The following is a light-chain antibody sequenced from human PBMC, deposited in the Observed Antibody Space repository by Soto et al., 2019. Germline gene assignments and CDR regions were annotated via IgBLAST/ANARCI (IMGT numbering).Light chain of an antibody. CDR1: QSVSSY. J-gene: IGKJ4*01. Sequence: EIVLTQSPATLSLSPGERATLSCRASQSVSSYLAWYQQKPGQAPRLLIYDASNRATGIPARFIGSGSARDFALTISSLEPEDFAVYYCQQRSNWPPLTFGGGTKVEIK. V-gene: IGKV3-11*02. CDR2: DAS. CDR3: QQRSNWPPLT.